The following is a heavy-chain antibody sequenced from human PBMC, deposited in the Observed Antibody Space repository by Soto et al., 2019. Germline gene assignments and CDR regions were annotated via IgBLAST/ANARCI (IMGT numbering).Heavy chain of an antibody. V-gene: IGHV3-30*03. J-gene: IGHJ3*02. CDR3: ARDRRLYYSDAFDI. D-gene: IGHD1-26*01. CDR2: ISFDGSEK. Sequence: QVQLVESGGGVVQPGRSLRLSCAASGFTFSIYGMHWVRHAPGKGLEWVAMISFDGSEKYYTDSVKGRFHISRDSSKNTMCLQMDSLRVEDTAVYYCARDRRLYYSDAFDIWGQGTTVTVSS. CDR1: GFTFSIYG.